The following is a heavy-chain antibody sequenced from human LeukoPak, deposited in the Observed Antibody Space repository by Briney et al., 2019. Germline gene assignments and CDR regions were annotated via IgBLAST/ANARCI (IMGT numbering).Heavy chain of an antibody. CDR2: IYYSGSA. J-gene: IGHJ4*02. D-gene: IGHD1-26*01. CDR3: ARDQAGATGY. Sequence: SETLSLTCTVSGDSISGYYWSWIRQPPGKGLKWIGYIYYSGSANYNPSLKSRVTISVDTSKNQFSLKLSSVTAADTAVYYCARDQAGATGYWGQGALVTVSS. CDR1: GDSISGYY. V-gene: IGHV4-59*01.